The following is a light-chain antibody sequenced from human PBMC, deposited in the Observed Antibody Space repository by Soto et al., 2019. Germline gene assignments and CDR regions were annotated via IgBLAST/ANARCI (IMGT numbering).Light chain of an antibody. J-gene: IGLJ2*01. CDR1: TGAVTSGHY. Sequence: QAVVTQEPSLTVSPGGTVTLTCASSTGAVTSGHYPNWFQQKPGQAPRALIYSTNKKHSWTPARVSGSLLGGKAALTLSGVQPEDKAEYYCLLYYGGAQPVVFGGGTKVTVL. CDR2: STN. CDR3: LLYYGGAQPVV. V-gene: IGLV7-43*01.